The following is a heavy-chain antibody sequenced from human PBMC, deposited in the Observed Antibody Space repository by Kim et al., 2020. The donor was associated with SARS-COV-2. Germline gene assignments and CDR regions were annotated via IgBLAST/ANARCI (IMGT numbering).Heavy chain of an antibody. CDR3: ARYMVRGVFLRHYYYYMDV. CDR2: MNPNSGNT. V-gene: IGHV1-8*01. D-gene: IGHD3-10*01. Sequence: ASVKVSCKASGYTFTSYDINWVRQATVQGLEWMGWMNPNSGNTGYAQKFQGRVTMTRNTSISTAYMELSSLRSEDTAVYYCARYMVRGVFLRHYYYYMDVWGKGTTVTVSS. J-gene: IGHJ6*03. CDR1: GYTFTSYD.